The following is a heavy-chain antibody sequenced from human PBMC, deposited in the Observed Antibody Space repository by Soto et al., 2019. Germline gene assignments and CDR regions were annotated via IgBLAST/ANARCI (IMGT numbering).Heavy chain of an antibody. V-gene: IGHV3-11*01. CDR2: IDTSGTKI. D-gene: IGHD3-3*01. Sequence: QVQLVESGGDLVKPGGSLRLSCAPTGYTFSDYYMRWIRQAPGKGLEWISYIDTSGTKIYYADSVKGRFTITRDNAKKSRYLEMNSLSDEDTAVYYCASHYDMWSGYLSPVDYWGQGTLVTVSS. CDR1: GYTFSDYY. J-gene: IGHJ4*02. CDR3: ASHYDMWSGYLSPVDY.